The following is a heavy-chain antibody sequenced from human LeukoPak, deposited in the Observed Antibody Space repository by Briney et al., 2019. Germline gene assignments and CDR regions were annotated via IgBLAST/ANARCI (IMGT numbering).Heavy chain of an antibody. Sequence: GASVKVSCKASGGTFRSYAISWVRQAPGQRLEWMGRIIPILGIANYAQKFQGRVTITADKSTSTAYMELSSLRSEDTAVYYCARELGDIVVVVAATGWFLPENAFDIWGQGTMVTVSS. J-gene: IGHJ3*02. D-gene: IGHD2-15*01. V-gene: IGHV1-69*04. CDR2: IIPILGIA. CDR3: ARELGDIVVVVAATGWFLPENAFDI. CDR1: GGTFRSYA.